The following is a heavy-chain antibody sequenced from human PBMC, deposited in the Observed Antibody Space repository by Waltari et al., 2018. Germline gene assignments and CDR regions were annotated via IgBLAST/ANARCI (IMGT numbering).Heavy chain of an antibody. Sequence: EVQLVQSGAEVKKPGATVKISCKASGYTFTDYYMHWVQQAPGKGLEWMGRVDPEDGETIYAEKFQGRVTITADTSTDTAYMELSSLRSEDTAVYYCATDLDSYGHGPSQFDHWGQGTLVTVSS. CDR2: VDPEDGET. J-gene: IGHJ4*02. V-gene: IGHV1-69-2*01. CDR1: GYTFTDYY. D-gene: IGHD5-18*01. CDR3: ATDLDSYGHGPSQFDH.